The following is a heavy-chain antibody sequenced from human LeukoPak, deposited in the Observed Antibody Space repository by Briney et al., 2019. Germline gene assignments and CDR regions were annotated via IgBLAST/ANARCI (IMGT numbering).Heavy chain of an antibody. D-gene: IGHD3-22*01. CDR1: GFSFRSYA. Sequence: GGSLRLSCAASGFSFRSYAMTWVRQAPGKGLEWVSAIGGSESSTYYADSVKGRFTISRDNSKNTLYLQMNSLRAEDTAVYYCARSSITMIVVGNWYFDLWGRGTLVTVSS. CDR2: IGGSESST. V-gene: IGHV3-23*01. J-gene: IGHJ2*01. CDR3: ARSSITMIVVGNWYFDL.